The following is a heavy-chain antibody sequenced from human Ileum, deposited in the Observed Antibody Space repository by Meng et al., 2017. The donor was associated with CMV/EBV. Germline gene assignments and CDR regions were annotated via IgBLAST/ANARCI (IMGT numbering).Heavy chain of an antibody. V-gene: IGHV3-23*01. CDR2: ISGSGGST. Sequence: GESLKISCAASGFTFSSYAMSWVRQAPGKGLEWVSAISGSGGSTYYADSVKGRFTISRDNAKNSLYLQMNSLRAEDTAVYYCARALIAAAFNWFDPWGQGTPVTVSS. D-gene: IGHD6-13*01. CDR1: GFTFSSYA. J-gene: IGHJ5*02. CDR3: ARALIAAAFNWFDP.